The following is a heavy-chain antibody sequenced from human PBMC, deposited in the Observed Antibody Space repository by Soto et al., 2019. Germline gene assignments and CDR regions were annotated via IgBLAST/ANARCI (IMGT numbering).Heavy chain of an antibody. Sequence: PGASLRLSCAVSGFSFSSYAMSLVRQAPGKGLEWVSALSGSGGSTYYADSVKGRFTISRDNSKNTLYLQMNSLRAEDTAVYYCAKDLAYSSSWYPSKFFDYWGQGA. CDR1: GFSFSSYA. CDR3: AKDLAYSSSWYPSKFFDY. CDR2: LSGSGGST. D-gene: IGHD6-13*01. V-gene: IGHV3-23*01. J-gene: IGHJ4*02.